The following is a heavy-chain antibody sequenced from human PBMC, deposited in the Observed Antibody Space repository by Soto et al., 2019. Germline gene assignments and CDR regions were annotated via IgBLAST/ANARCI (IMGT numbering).Heavy chain of an antibody. CDR1: GYNFINYW. CDR2: IQPGDTDT. Sequence: GESLKISCKPSGYNFINYWIGWFRQPPGKGLEWMVFIQPGDTDTKYNPSFRGQITISVDKSISTAFLQWTSLRASDTAMYYCARLDPHQDRLDYWGQGTLVIVSS. CDR3: ARLDPHQDRLDY. D-gene: IGHD3-16*02. J-gene: IGHJ4*02. V-gene: IGHV5-51*01.